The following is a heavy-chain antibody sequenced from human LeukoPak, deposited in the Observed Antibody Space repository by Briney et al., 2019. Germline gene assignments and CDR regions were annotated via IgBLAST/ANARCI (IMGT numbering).Heavy chain of an antibody. CDR3: AKELWFGNYFDY. D-gene: IGHD5-18*01. V-gene: IGHV3-23*01. Sequence: GASLRLSCAASGFTLSSYAMSWVRQAPGKGLEWVSAISGSGGSTYYADSVKGRFTISRDNSKNTLYLQMNSLGAEDTAVYYCAKELWFGNYFDYWGQGTLVTVSS. CDR2: ISGSGGST. J-gene: IGHJ4*02. CDR1: GFTLSSYA.